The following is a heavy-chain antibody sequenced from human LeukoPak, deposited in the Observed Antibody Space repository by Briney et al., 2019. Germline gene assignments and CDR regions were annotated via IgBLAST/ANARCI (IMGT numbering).Heavy chain of an antibody. Sequence: GGSLKISCKSSGSSFSNYWIGWVRQMHGKGLEWMGIIYPGDSDTRYSLSIQGQVTISADKSISTAYLQWSSLKASDTAMYYCARTAGANYYDYYMDVWGKGTAVTVSS. D-gene: IGHD4/OR15-4a*01. CDR2: IYPGDSDT. V-gene: IGHV5-51*01. CDR3: ARTAGANYYDYYMDV. J-gene: IGHJ6*03. CDR1: GSSFSNYW.